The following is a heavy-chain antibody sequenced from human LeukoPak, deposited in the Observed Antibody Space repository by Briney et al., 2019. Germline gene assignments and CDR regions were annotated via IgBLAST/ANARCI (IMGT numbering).Heavy chain of an antibody. CDR2: IKLDGSEK. Sequence: GGSLRLSCAASGFTLSDAWMNWVRKALGKGLEWVANIKLDGSEKNYVDSVKGRFTISRDNTKNSLYLQMNSLRVEDTAVFYCARDQYDTWSRRGNFDSWGQGTLVIVSS. CDR3: ARDQYDTWSRRGNFDS. CDR1: GFTLSDAW. J-gene: IGHJ4*02. V-gene: IGHV3-7*03. D-gene: IGHD3-3*01.